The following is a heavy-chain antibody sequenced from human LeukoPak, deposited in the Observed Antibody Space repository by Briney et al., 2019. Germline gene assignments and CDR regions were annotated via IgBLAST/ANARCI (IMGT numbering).Heavy chain of an antibody. CDR3: TTDLPYISGSLD. CDR2: ISYDGSNK. J-gene: IGHJ4*02. D-gene: IGHD1-26*01. V-gene: IGHV3-30-3*01. Sequence: GGSLRLSCAASGFTFSSYAMHWVRQAPGKGLEWVAVISYDGSNKYYADSVKGRFTISRDNSKNTLYLQMNSLRAEDTAVYYCTTDLPYISGSLDWGQGTLVTVSS. CDR1: GFTFSSYA.